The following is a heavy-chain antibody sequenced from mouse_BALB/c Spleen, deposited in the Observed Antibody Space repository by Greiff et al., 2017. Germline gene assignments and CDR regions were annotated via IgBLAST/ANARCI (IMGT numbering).Heavy chain of an antibody. J-gene: IGHJ2*01. CDR3: ARSYYGNLDY. CDR2: IDPFNGGT. Sequence: VQLQQSGPELMKPGASVKISCKASGYSFTSYYMHWVKQSHGKSLEWIGYIDPFNGGTSYNQKFKGKATLTVDKSSSTAYMHLSSLTSEDSAVYYCARSYYGNLDYWGQGTTLTVSS. V-gene: IGHV1S135*01. CDR1: GYSFTSYY. D-gene: IGHD2-10*01.